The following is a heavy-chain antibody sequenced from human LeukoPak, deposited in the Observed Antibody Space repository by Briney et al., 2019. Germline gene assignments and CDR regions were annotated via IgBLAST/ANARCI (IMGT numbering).Heavy chain of an antibody. CDR3: ARGLNNVFD. V-gene: IGHV1-8*01. CDR1: GHTFTNYD. D-gene: IGHD1/OR15-1a*01. Sequence: GASVKVSCKASGHTFTNYDITWVRQATGQGLEWMGWMSPNSGYTGYAQKFQGRVSLTRNTSISTAYMELSGLRSEDTAVYYCARGLNNVFDWGQGTLVTVSS. J-gene: IGHJ4*02. CDR2: MSPNSGYT.